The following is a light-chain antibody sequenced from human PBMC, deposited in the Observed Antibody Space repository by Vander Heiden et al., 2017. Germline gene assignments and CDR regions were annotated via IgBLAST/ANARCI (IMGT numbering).Light chain of an antibody. Sequence: QSVLTPPPSVSGAPGQRVTISCTGSSSNIGTGYDVHWYQRLPGTAPKLLIYGNSNRPSGVPDRFSGSKSGTSGSLAITGLQAEDEADYYCQSYDSSLSAYVFGTGTKVSVL. V-gene: IGLV1-40*01. J-gene: IGLJ1*01. CDR2: GNS. CDR3: QSYDSSLSAYV. CDR1: SSNIGTGYD.